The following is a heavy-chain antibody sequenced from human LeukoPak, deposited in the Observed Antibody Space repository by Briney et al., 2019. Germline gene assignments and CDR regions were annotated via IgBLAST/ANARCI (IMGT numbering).Heavy chain of an antibody. Sequence: GRSLRLSCAASGFTFSSYAMHWVRQAPGKGLEWVAVISYDGSNKYYADSVKGRFTISRDNSKNTLYLQMNSLRAEDTAVYYCARVLMPYDILSGSFDYWGQGTLVTVSS. D-gene: IGHD3-9*01. V-gene: IGHV3-30*04. CDR3: ARVLMPYDILSGSFDY. CDR2: ISYDGSNK. CDR1: GFTFSSYA. J-gene: IGHJ4*02.